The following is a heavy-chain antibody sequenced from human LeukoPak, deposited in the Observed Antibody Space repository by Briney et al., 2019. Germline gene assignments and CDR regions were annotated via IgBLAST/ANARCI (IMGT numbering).Heavy chain of an antibody. CDR3: ASAGRGYSGYAFT. CDR2: IYYSGST. Sequence: SETLSLTCTVSGGSLSSYYWSWIRQPPGKGLEWIGYIYYSGSTNYNPSLNSRVTISVDTSKNQFSLKLSSVTAADTAVYYCASAGRGYSGYAFTWGQGTLVTVSS. CDR1: GGSLSSYY. V-gene: IGHV4-59*01. D-gene: IGHD5-12*01. J-gene: IGHJ5*02.